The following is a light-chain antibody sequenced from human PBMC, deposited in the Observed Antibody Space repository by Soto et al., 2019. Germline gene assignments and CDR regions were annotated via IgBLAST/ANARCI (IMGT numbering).Light chain of an antibody. J-gene: IGLJ1*01. Sequence: QSALTQPASVSGSPGQSITISCTGTSSDVGGYKYVSWYQQHPGKAPKLMIYEVSNRPSGVSNRFSGSKSGNTASLTISGLQAEDDADYYCSSYTSTSTLVFGTGTKLTVL. CDR1: SSDVGGYKY. V-gene: IGLV2-14*01. CDR2: EVS. CDR3: SSYTSTSTLV.